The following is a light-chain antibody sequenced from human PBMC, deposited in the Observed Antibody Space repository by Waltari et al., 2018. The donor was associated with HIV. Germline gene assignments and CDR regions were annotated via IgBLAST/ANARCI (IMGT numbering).Light chain of an antibody. J-gene: IGLJ3*02. CDR1: ISDVVGYNY. CDR3: SAYAGSNNWV. V-gene: IGLV2-8*01. Sequence: QSALTQPPSASGSPGQSVTISCSGTISDVVGYNYVSWYQQYPGKAPKLMIYEATKRPSGVPDRVSGSKSDNTASLTVSGPQAEDEADYYCSAYAGSNNWVFGGGTKLTVL. CDR2: EAT.